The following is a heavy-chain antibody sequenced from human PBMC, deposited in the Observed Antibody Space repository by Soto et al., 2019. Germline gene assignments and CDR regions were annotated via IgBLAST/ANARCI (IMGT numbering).Heavy chain of an antibody. CDR1: GYTFTSYG. D-gene: IGHD1-26*01. CDR2: ISAYNGNT. CDR3: AGGDRVGATGGGGVNY. J-gene: IGHJ4*02. V-gene: IGHV1-18*01. Sequence: ASVKVSCKASGYTFTSYGISWVRQAPGQGLEWMGWISAYNGNTNYAQKLQGRVTMTTDTSTSTAYMELRSLRSDDTAVYYCAGGDRVGATGGGGVNYWGQGTLVTVSS.